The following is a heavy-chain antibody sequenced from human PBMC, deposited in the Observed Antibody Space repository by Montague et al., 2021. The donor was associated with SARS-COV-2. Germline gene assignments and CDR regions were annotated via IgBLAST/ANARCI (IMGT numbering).Heavy chain of an antibody. CDR1: GGSISSSSYY. Sequence: SETLSLTCTVSGGSISSSSYYWGWIRQPPGKGLEWIGSIYYSGSTYYNPSLKSRVTISVDTSKNQFSLKLSSVTAADTAVYYCARARRGSGSGGYFDILVNWFDPWGQGTLVTVSS. V-gene: IGHV4-39*07. D-gene: IGHD3-10*01. J-gene: IGHJ5*02. CDR2: IYYSGST. CDR3: ARARRGSGSGGYFDILVNWFDP.